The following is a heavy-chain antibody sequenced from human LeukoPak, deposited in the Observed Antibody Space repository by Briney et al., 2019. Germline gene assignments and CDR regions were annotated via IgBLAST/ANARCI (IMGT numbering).Heavy chain of an antibody. V-gene: IGHV3-23*05. Sequence: GGSLRLSCAASGFTFSNYALSWVRQTPGKGLEWVSTSAYYADSLKGRFTISRDNSMNTLYLQITSPRAEDTAVYYCARVVDGYWGQGTLVTVSS. CDR1: GFTFSNYA. CDR3: ARVVDGY. D-gene: IGHD3-22*01. J-gene: IGHJ4*02. CDR2: SA.